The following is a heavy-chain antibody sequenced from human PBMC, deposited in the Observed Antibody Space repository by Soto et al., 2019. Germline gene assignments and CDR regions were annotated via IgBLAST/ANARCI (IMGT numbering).Heavy chain of an antibody. CDR1: GGSISSSSYY. V-gene: IGHV4-39*01. CDR3: ARLGMRTYSGYLPDY. CDR2: IYYSGST. Sequence: SETLSLTCTVSGGSISSSSYYWGWIRQPPGKGLEWIGSIYYSGSTYYNPSLKSRVTISVDTSKNQFSLKLSSVTAADTAVYYCARLGMRTYSGYLPDYWGQGTLVTVSS. D-gene: IGHD5-12*01. J-gene: IGHJ4*02.